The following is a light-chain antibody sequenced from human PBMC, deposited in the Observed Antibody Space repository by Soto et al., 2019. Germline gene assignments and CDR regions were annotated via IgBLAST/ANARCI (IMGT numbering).Light chain of an antibody. J-gene: IGLJ1*01. CDR3: SSYTSSSTYV. V-gene: IGLV2-14*01. Sequence: QSALTQPASVSGSPGQSITISCTGTSSDVGGYNYVSWYQQHPGKAPKLMIYEVSNRPSGVSNRFSGSKSCNTASLTISGRQAEDEADYYCSSYTSSSTYVFGTGTKLTVL. CDR2: EVS. CDR1: SSDVGGYNY.